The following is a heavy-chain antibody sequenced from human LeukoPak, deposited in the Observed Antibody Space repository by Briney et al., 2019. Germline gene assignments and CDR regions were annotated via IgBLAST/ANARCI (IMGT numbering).Heavy chain of an antibody. D-gene: IGHD6-19*01. V-gene: IGHV5-51*01. CDR3: ARLWQQWLPPGDY. J-gene: IGHJ4*02. CDR2: IYPGDSDT. Sequence: GESLKISCKGSGYSFTGYWIGWVRQMPGKGLEWMGIIYPGDSDTRYSPSFQGQVTISADKSVSTAYLQWSSLKASDTAMYYCARLWQQWLPPGDYWGQGTLVTVSS. CDR1: GYSFTGYW.